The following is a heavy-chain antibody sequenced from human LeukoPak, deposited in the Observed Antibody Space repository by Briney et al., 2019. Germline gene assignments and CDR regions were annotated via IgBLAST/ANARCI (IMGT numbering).Heavy chain of an antibody. CDR3: MGYCSGGSCYSHLDY. CDR1: GGTFSSYA. J-gene: IGHJ4*02. V-gene: IGHV1-69*13. Sequence: SVKVSCKASGGTFSSYAISWVRQAPGQGLEWMGGIIPIFGTANYAQKFQGRVTITADESTSTAYMELSSLRSEDTAVYYCMGYCSGGSCYSHLDYWGQGTLVTVSS. CDR2: IIPIFGTA. D-gene: IGHD2-15*01.